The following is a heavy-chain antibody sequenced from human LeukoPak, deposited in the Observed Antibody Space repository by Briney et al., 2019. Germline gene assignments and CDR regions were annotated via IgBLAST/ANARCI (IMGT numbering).Heavy chain of an antibody. Sequence: GGSLRLSCAASGFTFSSYAMHWVRQAPGKGLEWVAVISYDGSNKYYADSVKGRFTIPRDNSKNTLYLQMNSLRAEDTAVYYCAKGHYYMDVWGKGTTVTISS. CDR1: GFTFSSYA. CDR3: AKGHYYMDV. CDR2: ISYDGSNK. J-gene: IGHJ6*03. V-gene: IGHV3-30*04.